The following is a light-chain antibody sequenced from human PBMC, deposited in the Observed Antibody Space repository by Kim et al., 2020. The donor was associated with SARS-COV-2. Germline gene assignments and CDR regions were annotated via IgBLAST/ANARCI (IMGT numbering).Light chain of an antibody. J-gene: IGLJ1*01. CDR2: GKN. V-gene: IGLV3-19*01. Sequence: VALGQTIRITCQGDSLRSYYASWYRQRPGQAPVLVIYGKNNRPSGIPDRFSGSSSGNTASLTITGAQAEDEADYYCNSRDSSGNYVFATGTKVTVL. CDR1: SLRSYY. CDR3: NSRDSSGNYV.